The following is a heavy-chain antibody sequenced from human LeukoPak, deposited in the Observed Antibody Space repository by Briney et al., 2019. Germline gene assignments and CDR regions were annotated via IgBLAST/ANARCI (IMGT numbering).Heavy chain of an antibody. D-gene: IGHD1-14*01. CDR2: IYYSGST. CDR3: ARHHHNPTYDY. V-gene: IGHV4-39*01. J-gene: IGHJ4*02. CDR1: GGSISSSSYY. Sequence: SETLSLTCTVSGGSISSSSYYWVWIRQPPGKGLEWIGSIYYSGSTYYYPSLKSRVTISVDTSNNQFSLKLSSVTAPGTAVYFCARHHHNPTYDYWGQGTPVTVSS.